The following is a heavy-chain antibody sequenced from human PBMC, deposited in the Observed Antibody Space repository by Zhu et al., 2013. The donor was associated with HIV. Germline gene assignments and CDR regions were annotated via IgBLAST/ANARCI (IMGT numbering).Heavy chain of an antibody. J-gene: IGHJ6*02. CDR1: GFTFTSSA. V-gene: IGHV1-58*01. Sequence: QLVQSGPEVKKPGTSVKVSCKASGFTFTSSAVQWVRQTRGQRLEWIGWIVVGSGNTNYAQKFQERVTITRDMSTSTAYMELSSLRSEDTAVYYCAADLSTMVRGVLYYYYGMDVWGQGTTVTVSS. CDR3: AADLSTMVRGVLYYYYGMDV. CDR2: IVVGSGNT. D-gene: IGHD3-10*01.